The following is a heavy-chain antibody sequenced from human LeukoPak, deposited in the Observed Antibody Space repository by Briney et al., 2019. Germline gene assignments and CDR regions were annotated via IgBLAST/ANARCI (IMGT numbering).Heavy chain of an antibody. V-gene: IGHV1-8*03. Sequence: ASVKVSCKASGYTFTSYDINWVRQATGQGLEWMGWMNPNSGNTGYAQKFQGRVTITRNTSISTAYMELSSLRSEDTAVYYCARLSSDGYNYGYWGQGTLVTVSS. CDR3: ARLSSDGYNYGY. D-gene: IGHD5-24*01. CDR2: MNPNSGNT. J-gene: IGHJ4*02. CDR1: GYTFTSYD.